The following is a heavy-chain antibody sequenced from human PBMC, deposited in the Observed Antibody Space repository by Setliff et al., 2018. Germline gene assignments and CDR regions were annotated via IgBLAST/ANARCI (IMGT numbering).Heavy chain of an antibody. CDR1: GVSISANHY. V-gene: IGHV4-39*02. CDR3: ARESRFGYSGYDCAFDY. CDR2: ISYGGNT. Sequence: SETLSLTCTVSGVSISANHYWGWIRQPPGKGLEWIGSISYGGNTYYNPSLNSRVTISADTSKNQFSVRLNSVTAADTAVYYCARESRFGYSGYDCAFDYWGQGMLVTVSS. J-gene: IGHJ4*02. D-gene: IGHD5-12*01.